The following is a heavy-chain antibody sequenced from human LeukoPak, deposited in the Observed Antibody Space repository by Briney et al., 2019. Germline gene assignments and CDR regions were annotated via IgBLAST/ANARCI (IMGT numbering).Heavy chain of an antibody. CDR3: AKAWNYGSGSHPSYAIDC. J-gene: IGHJ4*02. D-gene: IGHD3-10*01. Sequence: DSVKGRFTIARDNSKSSLYMEMNSLRAEDTAVYYCAKAWNYGSGSHPSYAIDCWGQGTLVTVSS. V-gene: IGHV3-30*02.